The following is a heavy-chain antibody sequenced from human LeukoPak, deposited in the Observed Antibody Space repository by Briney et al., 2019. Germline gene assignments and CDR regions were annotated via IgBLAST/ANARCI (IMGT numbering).Heavy chain of an antibody. CDR3: ARVVSGYYPDY. J-gene: IGHJ4*02. D-gene: IGHD3-22*01. V-gene: IGHV4-59*01. CDR1: GGSISSYY. Sequence: SETLSLTCTVSGGSISSYYWSWIRQPPGKGLEWIGYIYYSGSTNYNPSLNSRVTISVDTSKNQFSLKLSSVTAADTAVCYCARVVSGYYPDYWGQGTLVTVSS. CDR2: IYYSGST.